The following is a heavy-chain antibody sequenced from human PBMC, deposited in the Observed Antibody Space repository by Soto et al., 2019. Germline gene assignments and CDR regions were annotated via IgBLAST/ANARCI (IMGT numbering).Heavy chain of an antibody. D-gene: IGHD6-19*01. Sequence: ETLSLTCTVSGGSISSYYWNWIWQPPGKGLEWIGYIYSSGSTNYNPSLKSRLTMSVDTSKNQFSLNLTSVTAADTAVYYCARFGSIAVTRFDYWGQGVLVTLS. CDR2: IYSSGST. V-gene: IGHV4-59*08. CDR1: GGSISSYY. J-gene: IGHJ4*02. CDR3: ARFGSIAVTRFDY.